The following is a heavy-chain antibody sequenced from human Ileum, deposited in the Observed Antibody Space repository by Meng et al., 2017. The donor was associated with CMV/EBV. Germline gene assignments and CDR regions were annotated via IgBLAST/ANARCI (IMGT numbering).Heavy chain of an antibody. V-gene: IGHV3-23*01. Sequence: GGSLRLSCAAASGFMFSNYAMSWVRQAPGEGLEWISAIRYNADNTFYKDSVKGRFTISRDNSRSTLYLQMNSLRVDDTAVYFCASSGAHFWSGFLAWGQGTLVTVSS. D-gene: IGHD3-3*01. CDR3: ASSGAHFWSGFLA. J-gene: IGHJ5*02. CDR1: GFMFSNYA. CDR2: IRYNADNT.